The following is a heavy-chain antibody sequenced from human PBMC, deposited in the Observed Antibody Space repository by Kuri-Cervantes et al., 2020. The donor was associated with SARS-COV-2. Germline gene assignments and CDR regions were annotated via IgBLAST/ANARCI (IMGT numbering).Heavy chain of an antibody. J-gene: IGHJ4*02. Sequence: GESLKISCKGFGFSFTSHWIGWVRQMPGKGLEWMGIIYPDDSDTKYSPSFQGQVTISADKSISTAYLQWSSLKASDTAMYYCARLWGQQPAAPDYWGQGTLVTVSS. CDR3: ARLWGQQPAAPDY. CDR1: GFSFTSHW. D-gene: IGHD6-13*01. CDR2: IYPDDSDT. V-gene: IGHV5-51*01.